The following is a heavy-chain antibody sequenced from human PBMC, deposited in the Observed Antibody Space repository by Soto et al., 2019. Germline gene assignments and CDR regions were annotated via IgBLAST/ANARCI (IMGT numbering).Heavy chain of an antibody. CDR1: GGTFSSYA. V-gene: IGHV1-69*13. J-gene: IGHJ6*02. CDR3: ARISYPKIKYYYYGMDV. D-gene: IGHD1-26*01. CDR2: IIPIFGTA. Sequence: GASVKVSCKASGGTFSSYAISWLRQAPGQGLEWMGGIIPIFGTANYAQKFQGRVTITADESTSTAYMELSSLRSEDTAVYYCARISYPKIKYYYYGMDVWGHGTTVTVSS.